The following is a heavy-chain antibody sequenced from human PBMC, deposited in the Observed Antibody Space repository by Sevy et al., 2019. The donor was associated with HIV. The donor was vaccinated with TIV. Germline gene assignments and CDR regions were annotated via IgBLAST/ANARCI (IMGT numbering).Heavy chain of an antibody. CDR2: ISSSGSTI. Sequence: GGTLRLSCAASGFTFSDYYMSWIRQAPGKGLEWVSYISSSGSTIYYADSVKGRFTISRDNAKNSLYLQMNSLRAEDTAVYYCARDRFTYCGGDCSYGMDVWGQGTTVTVSS. CDR3: ARDRFTYCGGDCSYGMDV. CDR1: GFTFSDYY. D-gene: IGHD2-21*01. J-gene: IGHJ6*02. V-gene: IGHV3-11*01.